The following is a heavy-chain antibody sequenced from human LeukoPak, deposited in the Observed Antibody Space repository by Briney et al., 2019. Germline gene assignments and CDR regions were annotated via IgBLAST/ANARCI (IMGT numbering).Heavy chain of an antibody. CDR2: IKRKSDGGTT. D-gene: IGHD3-22*01. J-gene: IGHJ4*02. CDR3: AKRYDSSDPNYFDY. CDR1: GFTFNNAW. Sequence: GGSLRLSCAASGFTFNNAWMSWVRQAPGKGLEWVGHIKRKSDGGTTDYAAPVKGRFTISRDDSKNTLYLQMNSLRAEDTAVYYCAKRYDSSDPNYFDYWGQGTLVTVSS. V-gene: IGHV3-15*01.